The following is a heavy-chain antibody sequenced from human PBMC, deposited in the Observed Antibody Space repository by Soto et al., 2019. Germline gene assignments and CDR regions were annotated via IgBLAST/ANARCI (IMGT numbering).Heavy chain of an antibody. CDR2: IYYSGST. CDR3: ARDYYDSSGYYYTHDAFDI. Sequence: PSETLSLTCTVSGGSISSGGYYWSWIRQHPGKGLEWIGYIYYSGSTYYNPSLKSRVTISVDTSKNQFSLKLSSVTAADTAVYYCARDYYDSSGYYYTHDAFDIWGQGTMVTVS. J-gene: IGHJ3*02. CDR1: GGSISSGGYY. D-gene: IGHD3-22*01. V-gene: IGHV4-31*03.